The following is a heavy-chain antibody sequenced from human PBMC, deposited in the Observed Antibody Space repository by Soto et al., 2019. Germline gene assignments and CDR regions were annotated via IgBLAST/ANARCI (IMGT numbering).Heavy chain of an antibody. CDR3: ARTPIGYCSGGTCSNWFDP. CDR1: GGSISGNY. CDR2: IYYSGGT. D-gene: IGHD2-15*01. V-gene: IGHV4-59*08. Sequence: QVQLQESGPGLVRPSETLSLTCTVSGGSISGNYWSWIRQPPGRGLEWIGYIYYSGGTYVSPSLNSRVTMSVDTSENQFFLKLRSVTAADTAVYYCARTPIGYCSGGTCSNWFDPWGQGTLVTVSS. J-gene: IGHJ5*02.